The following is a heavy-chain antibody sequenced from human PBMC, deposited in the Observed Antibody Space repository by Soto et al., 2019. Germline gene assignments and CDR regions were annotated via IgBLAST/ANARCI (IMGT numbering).Heavy chain of an antibody. J-gene: IGHJ4*02. CDR3: ARRVRDSGSYYFDY. Sequence: GGSLSLSCAASGFTFSSYWMSWVRQAPGKGLEWVANIKQDGSEKYYVDSVKGRFTISRDNAKNSLYLQMNSLRAEDTAVYYCARRVRDSGSYYFDYWGQGTLVTVSS. CDR1: GFTFSSYW. D-gene: IGHD1-26*01. V-gene: IGHV3-7*03. CDR2: IKQDGSEK.